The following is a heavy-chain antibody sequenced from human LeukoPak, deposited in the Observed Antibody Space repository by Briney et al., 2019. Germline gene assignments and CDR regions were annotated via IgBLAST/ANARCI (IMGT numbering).Heavy chain of an antibody. Sequence: ASVKVSCKASGYTFTDYYVHWVRQAPGQGLEWMGWIDPNGGGTNYPQKFQDRVVLTRDTSISTAYMELRSLRSDDTAVYFCARDVDTVVVTALASWGQGTLVTVSS. J-gene: IGHJ5*02. CDR2: IDPNGGGT. D-gene: IGHD2-21*02. CDR1: GYTFTDYY. CDR3: ARDVDTVVVTALAS. V-gene: IGHV1-2*02.